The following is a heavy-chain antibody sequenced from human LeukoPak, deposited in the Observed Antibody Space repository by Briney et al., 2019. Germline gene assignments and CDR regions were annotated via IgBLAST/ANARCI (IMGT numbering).Heavy chain of an antibody. CDR3: TTQLATTIDY. CDR1: GFAFSIYG. D-gene: IGHD1-1*01. V-gene: IGHV3-15*01. J-gene: IGHJ4*02. CDR2: IKSKSDGGTT. Sequence: GGSLRLSCAASGFAFSIYGMSWVRQAPGKGLEWVGRIKSKSDGGTTDYAAPVKGRFTISRDDSKNTLYLQMNSLKTEDTAVYYCTTQLATTIDYWGQGTLVSVSS.